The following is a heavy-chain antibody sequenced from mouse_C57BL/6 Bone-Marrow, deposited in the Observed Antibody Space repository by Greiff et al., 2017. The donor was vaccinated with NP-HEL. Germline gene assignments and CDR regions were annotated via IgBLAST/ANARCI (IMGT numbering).Heavy chain of an antibody. CDR1: GFTFSSYG. CDR3: ARRKTGTPFAY. D-gene: IGHD4-1*01. V-gene: IGHV5-6*01. J-gene: IGHJ3*01. Sequence: EVQGVESGGDLVKPGGSLKLSCAASGFTFSSYGMSWVRQTPDKRLEWVATISSGGSYTYYPDSVKGRFAISRDNAKNTLYLQMSSLKSEDTAMYYCARRKTGTPFAYWGQGTLVTVSA. CDR2: ISSGGSYT.